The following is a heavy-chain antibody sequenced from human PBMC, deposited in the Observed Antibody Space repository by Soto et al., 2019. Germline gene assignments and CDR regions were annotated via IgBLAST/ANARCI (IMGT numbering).Heavy chain of an antibody. D-gene: IGHD4-17*01. Sequence: SETLSLTCSVSGGSINSASYHWSWLRQHPGKGLEFIGYIFYTGSTYYNPSLETRVTMSVDTSKNHVSLRLNAVTAADTAVYYCARLDYGDSAFDSWGRGTLVTVSS. J-gene: IGHJ4*02. CDR3: ARLDYGDSAFDS. V-gene: IGHV4-31*03. CDR1: GGSINSASYH. CDR2: IFYTGST.